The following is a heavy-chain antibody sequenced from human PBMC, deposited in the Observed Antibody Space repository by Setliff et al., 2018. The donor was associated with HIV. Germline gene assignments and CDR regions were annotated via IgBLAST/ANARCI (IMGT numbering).Heavy chain of an antibody. J-gene: IGHJ5*02. CDR2: IYHSGST. CDR1: GGSISSSNW. D-gene: IGHD3-3*01. CDR3: AREEDYNFWSGYDWFDP. V-gene: IGHV4-4*02. Sequence: SETLSLTCAVSGGSISSSNWWSWVRQPPGKGLEWMGEIYHSGSTNYNPSLKSRVTISVDTSKNQFSLKLSSVTAADTAVDYCAREEDYNFWSGYDWFDPWGQGTLVTVSS.